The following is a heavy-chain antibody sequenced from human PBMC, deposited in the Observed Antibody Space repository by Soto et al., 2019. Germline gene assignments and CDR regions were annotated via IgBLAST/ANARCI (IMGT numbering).Heavy chain of an antibody. CDR3: ARDLPRGYSGYETGWYFDY. CDR2: ISSSGSTI. Sequence: QVQLVESGGGLVKPGGSLRLSCAASGFTFSDYYMSWIRQAPGKGLEWVSYISSSGSTIYYADSVKGRFTISRDNDKNSLYLQMNSLSAEDTALYYCARDLPRGYSGYETGWYFDYWGQGTLVTVSA. V-gene: IGHV3-11*01. CDR1: GFTFSDYY. J-gene: IGHJ4*02. D-gene: IGHD5-12*01.